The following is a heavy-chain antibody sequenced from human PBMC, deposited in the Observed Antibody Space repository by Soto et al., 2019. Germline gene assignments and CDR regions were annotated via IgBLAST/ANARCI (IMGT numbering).Heavy chain of an antibody. CDR1: GGTFSSYA. J-gene: IGHJ5*02. V-gene: IGHV1-69*12. Sequence: QVQLVQSGAEVKKPGSSVKVSCKASGGTFSSYAISWVRQAPGQGLEWMGEIIPIFGTAHYAQKFQGRVTITADESTSTGYMELSSLRSEDTAVYYCARDRGPSSGYYPYWFDPWGQGTLVTDSS. D-gene: IGHD3-22*01. CDR2: IIPIFGTA. CDR3: ARDRGPSSGYYPYWFDP.